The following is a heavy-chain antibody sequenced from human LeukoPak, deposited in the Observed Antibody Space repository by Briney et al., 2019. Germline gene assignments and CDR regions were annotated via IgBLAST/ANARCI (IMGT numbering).Heavy chain of an antibody. J-gene: IGHJ4*02. CDR2: ISSSSSYI. CDR1: GFTFSSYS. Sequence: KPGGSLRLSCAASGFTFSSYSMNWVRQAPGKGLEWVSSISSSSSYIYYADSVKGRFTISRDNAKNSLYLQMNSLRAEDTAVYYCARDRGFGELLYHDVDYWGQGTPVTVSS. V-gene: IGHV3-21*01. D-gene: IGHD3-10*01. CDR3: ARDRGFGELLYHDVDY.